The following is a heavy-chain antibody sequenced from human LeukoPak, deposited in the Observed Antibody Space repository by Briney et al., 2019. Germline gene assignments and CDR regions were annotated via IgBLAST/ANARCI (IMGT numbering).Heavy chain of an antibody. Sequence: GGSLRLSCAASGITVSRYWMNWVRQAPGGGLEWVANIKQDENEQDYVDSVRGRFTISRDNAKNSLYLQMNSLRVEDTALYFCATYSGVHHKTFDDWGQGALVTVSS. CDR1: GITVSRYW. CDR2: IKQDENEQ. D-gene: IGHD1-26*01. CDR3: ATYSGVHHKTFDD. J-gene: IGHJ4*02. V-gene: IGHV3-7*03.